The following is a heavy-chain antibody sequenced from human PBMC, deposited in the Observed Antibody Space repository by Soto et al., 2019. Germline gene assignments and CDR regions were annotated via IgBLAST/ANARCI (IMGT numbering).Heavy chain of an antibody. CDR3: AREIRYCSGGSCIY. Sequence: SETLSLTCTVSGGSSSSGDYYWSWIRQPPGKGLEWIGYIYYSGSTYYNPSLKSRVTISVDTSKNQFSLKLSSVTAADTAVYYCAREIRYCSGGSCIYWGQGTLVTVSS. V-gene: IGHV4-30-4*01. J-gene: IGHJ4*02. CDR2: IYYSGST. D-gene: IGHD2-15*01. CDR1: GGSSSSGDYY.